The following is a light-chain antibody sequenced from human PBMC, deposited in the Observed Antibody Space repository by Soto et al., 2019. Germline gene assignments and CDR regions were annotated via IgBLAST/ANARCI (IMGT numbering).Light chain of an antibody. CDR3: CSYAGNYYV. CDR1: SSDVGNYNY. CDR2: DVS. V-gene: IGLV2-11*01. Sequence: QSALTQPRSVSGSPGQSVTISCTGTSSDVGNYNYVSWYQQHPGKAPKLMIYDVSKRPSGVPDRFSGSKSGNTASLTISGLQADDEADYYCCSYAGNYYVFGTGTKLTVL. J-gene: IGLJ1*01.